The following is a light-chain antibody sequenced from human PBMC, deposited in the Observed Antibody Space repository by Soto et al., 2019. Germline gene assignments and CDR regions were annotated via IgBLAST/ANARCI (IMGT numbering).Light chain of an antibody. Sequence: EIVLTQSPGTLSLSPGERATLSCRASRSLSSSYLAWYQHKPGQAPRLLIYGASTRATGVPDRFSGGGSGTDFTLSINRLEPEDFAVYYCQQRSNWLTFGGGTKVDIK. V-gene: IGKV3D-20*02. J-gene: IGKJ4*01. CDR3: QQRSNWLT. CDR1: RSLSSSY. CDR2: GAS.